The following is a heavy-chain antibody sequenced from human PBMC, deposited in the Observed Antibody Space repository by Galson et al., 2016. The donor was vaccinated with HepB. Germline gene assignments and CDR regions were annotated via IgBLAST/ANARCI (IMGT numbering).Heavy chain of an antibody. Sequence: SLRLSCAASGFTFSTYWMTWVRQAPGKGLEWVANINQGGSEENYVDSMKGRFTISRDNAKNSLFLQINSLRAEDAAVYYCAATTMTTNNFDYWGQGTLVTVSS. CDR2: INQGGSEE. V-gene: IGHV3-7*05. J-gene: IGHJ4*02. D-gene: IGHD4-17*01. CDR1: GFTFSTYW. CDR3: AATTMTTNNFDY.